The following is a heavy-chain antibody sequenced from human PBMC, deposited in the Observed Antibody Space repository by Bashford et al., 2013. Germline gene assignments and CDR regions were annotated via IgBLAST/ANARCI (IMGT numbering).Heavy chain of an antibody. D-gene: IGHD5-18*01. Sequence: ASVKVSCKASGGTFSSYAISWVRQAPGKGLEWMGGFDPEDGETIYAQKFRGRVTMTEDTSTDTAYMELSSLRSEDTAVYYCATVDTAMVTYFQHWGQGTLVTVSS. J-gene: IGHJ1*01. CDR1: GGTFSSYA. V-gene: IGHV1-24*01. CDR2: FDPEDGET. CDR3: ATVDTAMVTYFQH.